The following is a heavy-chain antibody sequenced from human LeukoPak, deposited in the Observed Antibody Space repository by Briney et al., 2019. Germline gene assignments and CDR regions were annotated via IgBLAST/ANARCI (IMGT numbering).Heavy chain of an antibody. CDR1: GGSFSGYY. CDR3: ARGKMRYCSSTSCLNWFDP. V-gene: IGHV4-34*01. D-gene: IGHD2-2*01. J-gene: IGHJ5*02. Sequence: SETLSLTCAVYGGSFSGYYWSWIRQPPGKGLEWIGDINHSGSTNYNPSLKSRVTISVDTSKNQFSLKLSSVTAADTAVYYCARGKMRYCSSTSCLNWFDPWGQGTLVTVSS. CDR2: INHSGST.